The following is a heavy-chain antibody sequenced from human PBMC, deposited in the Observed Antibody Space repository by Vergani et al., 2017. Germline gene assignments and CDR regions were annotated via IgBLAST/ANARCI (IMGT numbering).Heavy chain of an antibody. CDR2: TWYDGNNK. CDR3: ARDVRLLYNRFDP. CDR1: GFTFNQYG. Sequence: QVQLVESGGGVFQPGRSLRLSCAASGFTFNQYGMHWVRQAPGKGLEWVAVTWYDGNNKQYADSVKGRFTISRDNSKSTMYLQMNSLRDEDTGVYYCARDVRLLYNRFDPWGQGTLVTVSS. D-gene: IGHD1-14*01. J-gene: IGHJ5*02. V-gene: IGHV3-33*01.